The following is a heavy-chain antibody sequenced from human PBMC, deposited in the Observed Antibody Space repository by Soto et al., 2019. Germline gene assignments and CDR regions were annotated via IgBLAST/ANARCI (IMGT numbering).Heavy chain of an antibody. J-gene: IGHJ3*02. Sequence: GASVKVSCKASGGTFSSYTISWVRQAPGQGLECMGRIIPILGIANCAQKFQGRVTITADKSTSTAYMELSSLRSEDTLLYSCAKGRPYGSCYCNDYAFDIWGEGTMVT. CDR3: AKGRPYGSCYCNDYAFDI. V-gene: IGHV1-69*02. CDR1: GGTFSSYT. CDR2: IIPILGIA. D-gene: IGHD2-15*01.